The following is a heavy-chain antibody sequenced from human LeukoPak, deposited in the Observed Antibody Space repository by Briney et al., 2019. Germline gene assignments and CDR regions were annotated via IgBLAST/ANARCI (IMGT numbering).Heavy chain of an antibody. CDR2: ISGYNGIT. V-gene: IGHV1-18*01. CDR1: GYIFTNYG. CDR3: ATDLPPSTVVAATLLFY. D-gene: IGHD2-15*01. J-gene: IGHJ4*02. Sequence: ASVKVSCKASGYIFTNYGITWVRQAPGQGLEWMGWISGYNGITIYAQKFQGRVTMTTDTSTSTAYMDLGSLRSDDTAVYYCATDLPPSTVVAATLLFYWGQGTLVTVSS.